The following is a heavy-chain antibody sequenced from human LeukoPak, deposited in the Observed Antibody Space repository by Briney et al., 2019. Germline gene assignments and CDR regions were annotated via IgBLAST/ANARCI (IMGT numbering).Heavy chain of an antibody. Sequence: KPSETLSLTCTVSGGSISSYYWSWIAQPPGMGLEWIGCIYYSGSTNYNPSLKSRVTISVDTSKDQFSLRLTSVTAADTAVYYCARSFLGDWYFDLWGRGTLVTVSS. CDR2: IYYSGST. V-gene: IGHV4-59*01. D-gene: IGHD1-26*01. CDR3: ARSFLGDWYFDL. CDR1: GGSISSYY. J-gene: IGHJ2*01.